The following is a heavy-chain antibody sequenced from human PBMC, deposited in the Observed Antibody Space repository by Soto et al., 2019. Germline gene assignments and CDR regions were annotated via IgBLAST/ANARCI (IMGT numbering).Heavy chain of an antibody. D-gene: IGHD2-21*01. CDR3: ARLVVVAPVANV. CDR2: MFYTGTT. CDR1: GGSVSYNSYY. J-gene: IGHJ4*02. V-gene: IGHV4-39*01. Sequence: QLRLQESGPGLVKPSETLSLTSSVSGGSVSYNSYYWGWIRQPPGKGLEWVGGMFYTGTTYYNPSLKDRLSISVDTSKNSFSLHLPSVTAADTAVYFCARLVVVAPVANVWGQGALVTVSS.